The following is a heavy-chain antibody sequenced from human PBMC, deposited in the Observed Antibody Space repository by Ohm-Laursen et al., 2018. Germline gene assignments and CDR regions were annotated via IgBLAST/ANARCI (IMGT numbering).Heavy chain of an antibody. D-gene: IGHD6-13*01. V-gene: IGHV2-70*16. CDR2: IDWDDDK. J-gene: IGHJ4*02. Sequence: TQTLTLTSTFSRFSLSTSGMCVSWIRQPPGKALEWLARIDWDDDKFYSTSLKTRLTISKDTSKNQVVLTVTNMDPVDTATYYCARIRRYSSSWFYFDYWGQGTLVTVSS. CDR3: ARIRRYSSSWFYFDY. CDR1: RFSLSTSGMC.